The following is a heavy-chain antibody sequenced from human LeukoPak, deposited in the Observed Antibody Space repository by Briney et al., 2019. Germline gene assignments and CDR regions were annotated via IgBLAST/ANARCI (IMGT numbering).Heavy chain of an antibody. J-gene: IGHJ4*02. Sequence: PGGSLRLSCAASGFTFSSYAMHWVRQAPGKGLEWVAVISYDGSNKYYADSVKGRFTISRDNSKNTLYLQMNSLRAEDTAVYYCAKVVSSGYGADYWGQGTLVTVSS. D-gene: IGHD3-22*01. CDR1: GFTFSSYA. CDR2: ISYDGSNK. V-gene: IGHV3-30*04. CDR3: AKVVSSGYGADY.